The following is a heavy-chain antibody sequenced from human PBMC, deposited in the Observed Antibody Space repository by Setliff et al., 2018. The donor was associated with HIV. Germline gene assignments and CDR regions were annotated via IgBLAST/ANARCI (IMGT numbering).Heavy chain of an antibody. V-gene: IGHV1-46*01. CDR2: INPSGGST. Sequence: GGSVKVSCKASGGTFSRYTISWVRQAPGQGLEWMGIINPSGGSTSYAQKFQGRVTMTRDMSTSTAYMELSSLRSEDTAVYYCAAGIDYYDSSGYGNYYYYMDVWGKGTTVTVSS. CDR1: GGTFSRYT. J-gene: IGHJ6*03. CDR3: AAGIDYYDSSGYGNYYYYMDV. D-gene: IGHD3-22*01.